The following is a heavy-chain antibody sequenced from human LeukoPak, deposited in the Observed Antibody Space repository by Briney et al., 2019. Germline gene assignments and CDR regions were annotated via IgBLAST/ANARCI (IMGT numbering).Heavy chain of an antibody. D-gene: IGHD6-25*01. Sequence: SGGSLRLSCAASGFTFDDYAMHWVRQAPGKGLEWVPGISWNSGSIGYADSEKGRFTISRDNAKNSLYLQMNSLRAEDTALYYCAKGPNTASADYWGQGTLVTVYS. CDR3: AKGPNTASADY. J-gene: IGHJ4*02. CDR1: GFTFDDYA. V-gene: IGHV3-9*01. CDR2: ISWNSGSI.